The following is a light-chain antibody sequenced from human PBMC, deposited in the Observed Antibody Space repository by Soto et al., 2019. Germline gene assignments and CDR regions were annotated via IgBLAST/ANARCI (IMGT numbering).Light chain of an antibody. Sequence: DIQMTQSPSTLCASVGDRVTTSCRASQSISSWLAWYQQKPGKAPKLLIYDASSLESGVPSRFSGSGSGTEFTLTISSLQPEDFATYSCQQLNSYPLTFGGGTKVDIK. CDR3: QQLNSYPLT. CDR2: DAS. V-gene: IGKV1-5*01. J-gene: IGKJ4*01. CDR1: QSISSW.